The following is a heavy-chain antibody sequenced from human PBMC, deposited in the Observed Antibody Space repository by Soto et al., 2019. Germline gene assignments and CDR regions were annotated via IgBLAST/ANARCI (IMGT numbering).Heavy chain of an antibody. CDR1: GFTFSNYA. CDR3: AKGFRSSSYYNCFDY. CDR2: ISGSGSGGTT. J-gene: IGHJ4*02. V-gene: IGHV3-23*01. Sequence: VQMLESGGGLVQPGGSLRLSCAASGFTFSNYAMSWVRQAPGKGLEWVSVISGSGSGGTTYYADSVKGRFTTSRDNSKNTLYLQMSSLRAEDTAVYYCAKGFRSSSYYNCFDYWGQGALVTVSS. D-gene: IGHD6-13*01.